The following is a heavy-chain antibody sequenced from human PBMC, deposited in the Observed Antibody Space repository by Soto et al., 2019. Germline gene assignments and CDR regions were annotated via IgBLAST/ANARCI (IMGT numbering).Heavy chain of an antibody. V-gene: IGHV1-46*01. Sequence: QVQLVQSGAEVKKPGASVKVSCKASGYRFTSFYIHWVRQAPGQGLEWMGVINPSGGSTTYAQKFHDRVTMTRDTSTSTVYMELSSLRSEDTAVYYCARENWFDPWGQGTLVTVSS. CDR3: ARENWFDP. CDR2: INPSGGST. J-gene: IGHJ5*02. CDR1: GYRFTSFY.